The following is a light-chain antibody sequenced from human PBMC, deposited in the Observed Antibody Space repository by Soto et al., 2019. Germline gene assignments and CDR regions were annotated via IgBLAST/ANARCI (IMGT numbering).Light chain of an antibody. V-gene: IGLV2-14*01. Sequence: QSALTQPASVSGSPGQSITISCTGSSSDVGGYNYVSWYQQHPGKAPKLMIYDVSTRPSGVSNRFSGSKSGNTASLTISGLHAEYEADYYCRSYTSSSSYVFGTGTKVTVL. CDR3: RSYTSSSSYV. CDR2: DVS. J-gene: IGLJ1*01. CDR1: SSDVGGYNY.